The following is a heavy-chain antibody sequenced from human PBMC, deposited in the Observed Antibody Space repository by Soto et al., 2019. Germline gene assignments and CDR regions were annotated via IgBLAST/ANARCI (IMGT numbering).Heavy chain of an antibody. J-gene: IGHJ4*02. CDR1: GYTFTSYD. V-gene: IGHV1-8*01. Sequence: QVQLVQSGAEVKKPGASVKVSCKASGYTFTSYDINWVRQATGQGLEWMGWMNPNSGNTGYAQKFQGRVTMTRNTSISTAYMELSSLRSEDTAVYCCAILRVVRGVPPACWGQGTLVTVSS. CDR3: AILRVVRGVPPAC. CDR2: MNPNSGNT. D-gene: IGHD3-10*01.